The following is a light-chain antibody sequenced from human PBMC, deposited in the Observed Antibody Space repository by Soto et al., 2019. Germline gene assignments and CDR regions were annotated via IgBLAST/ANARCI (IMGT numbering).Light chain of an antibody. Sequence: LKQSPGTLSLSPGERATLSCRASQSVSSSFLAWYQQKPGQAPRLLIYGASSRATGIPDRFSGSGSGTDFTLTISRLEPEDFAVYYCQQYGSLGTFGQGTIVDIK. J-gene: IGKJ1*01. V-gene: IGKV3-20*01. CDR3: QQYGSLGT. CDR2: GAS. CDR1: QSVSSSF.